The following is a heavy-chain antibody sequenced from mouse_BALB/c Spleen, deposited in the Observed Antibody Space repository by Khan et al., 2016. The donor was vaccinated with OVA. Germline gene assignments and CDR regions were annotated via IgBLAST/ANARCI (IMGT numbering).Heavy chain of an antibody. J-gene: IGHJ4*01. D-gene: IGHD2-1*01. V-gene: IGHV1-77*01. Sequence: VQLQESGPELVKPGASVKMSCKASGYTFTDYDIRWVKQRTGQGLEWIGEIYPGSGRTYYNEKFKGKATLTADKSSNTAYMQLSSLTSEDSAVYFCAKIFYGNSEAMDYGGQGTAVTVSS. CDR1: GYTFTDYD. CDR2: IYPGSGRT. CDR3: AKIFYGNSEAMDY.